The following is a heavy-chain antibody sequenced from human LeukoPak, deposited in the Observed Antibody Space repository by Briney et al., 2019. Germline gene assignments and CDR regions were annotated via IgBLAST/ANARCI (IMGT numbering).Heavy chain of an antibody. Sequence: SETLSLTCTVSGGSISSGSYYWSWIRQPAGKGLEWIGRIYTGGCTNYNPSLKSRVTISLDTSKNQFSLKLSSVTAADTAVYYCARDGSVAPDYWGQGTLVTVSS. D-gene: IGHD6-19*01. CDR3: ARDGSVAPDY. CDR2: IYTGGCT. V-gene: IGHV4-61*02. CDR1: GGSISSGSYY. J-gene: IGHJ4*02.